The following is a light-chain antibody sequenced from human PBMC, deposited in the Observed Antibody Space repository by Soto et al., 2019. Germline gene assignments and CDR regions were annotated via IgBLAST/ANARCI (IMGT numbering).Light chain of an antibody. CDR2: AAS. CDR1: QSISSY. Sequence: DIQMTQSPSSLSASVGDRVTITCRASQSISSYLNWYQQKPGKAPKLLIYAASSLQSGVPSRFSGSGSGTDFPLTISSLQPEDVATYYGQQSYSTPLTFGGGNKVEIK. J-gene: IGKJ4*01. CDR3: QQSYSTPLT. V-gene: IGKV1-39*01.